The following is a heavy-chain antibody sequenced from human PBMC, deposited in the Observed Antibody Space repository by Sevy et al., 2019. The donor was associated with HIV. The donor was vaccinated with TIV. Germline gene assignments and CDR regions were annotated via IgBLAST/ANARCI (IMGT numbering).Heavy chain of an antibody. Sequence: GGSLRLSCAASGLSLTTSDMHWVRQAPGKGLEWVADVRNDGSNKYYADSVRDRFTISRDSPKNTLYLQMNSLRDEDTAIYYCARGRKTTEQWLEELDYYYGLDVWGQWTTVTVSS. CDR1: GLSLTTSD. D-gene: IGHD2-8*01. V-gene: IGHV3-33*01. J-gene: IGHJ6*02. CDR2: VRNDGSNK. CDR3: ARGRKTTEQWLEELDYYYGLDV.